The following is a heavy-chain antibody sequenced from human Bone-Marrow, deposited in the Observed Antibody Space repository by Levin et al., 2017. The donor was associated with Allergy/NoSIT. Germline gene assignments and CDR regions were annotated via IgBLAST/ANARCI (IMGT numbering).Heavy chain of an antibody. Sequence: SETLSLTCAVYGGSFSGYYWSWIRQPPGKGLEWIGEINHSGSTNYNPSLKSRVTISVDTSKNQFSLKLSSVTAADTAVYYCARDYGWGRRNFWSGYRDAFDIWGQGTMVTVSS. D-gene: IGHD3-3*01. CDR3: ARDYGWGRRNFWSGYRDAFDI. CDR2: INHSGST. V-gene: IGHV4-34*01. CDR1: GGSFSGYY. J-gene: IGHJ3*02.